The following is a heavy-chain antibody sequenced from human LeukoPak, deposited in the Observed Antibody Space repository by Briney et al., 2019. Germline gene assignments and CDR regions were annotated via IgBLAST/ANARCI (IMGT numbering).Heavy chain of an antibody. D-gene: IGHD4-17*01. CDR3: ARHGDGFYYGMDV. V-gene: IGHV3-21*01. CDR1: GFTFSSYE. CDR2: ISSGGHDI. J-gene: IGHJ6*02. Sequence: GGSLRLSCAASGFTFSSYEMNWFRQAPGEGLEWVSSISSGGHDIYYADSVKGRFTISRDNAKNSLYLQMNSLRVEDTAVYYCARHGDGFYYGMDVWGQGTTVTVSS.